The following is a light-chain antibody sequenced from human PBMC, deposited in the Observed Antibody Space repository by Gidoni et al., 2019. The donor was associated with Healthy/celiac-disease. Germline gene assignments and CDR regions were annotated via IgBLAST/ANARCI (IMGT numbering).Light chain of an antibody. CDR2: QDS. Sequence: SYELTQPPSVYVSPGQTASITCSGDKLGDKYACWYQQKPGQSPVLVIYQDSKRTSGIPERFSGSNSGNTATLTISGTHAMDEADYFCQACDSSTVVFGGGTKLTVL. V-gene: IGLV3-1*01. CDR3: QACDSSTVV. CDR1: KLGDKY. J-gene: IGLJ2*01.